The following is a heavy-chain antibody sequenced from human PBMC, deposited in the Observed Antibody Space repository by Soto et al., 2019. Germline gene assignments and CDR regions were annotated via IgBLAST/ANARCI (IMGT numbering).Heavy chain of an antibody. CDR3: ARARDVVVPAANGFDP. D-gene: IGHD2-2*01. J-gene: IGHJ5*02. Sequence: SETLSLTCAVYGGSFSGYYWSWIRQPPGKGLEWIGEINHSGSTNYNPSLKSRVTISVDTSKNQFSLELSSVTAADTAVYYCARARDVVVPAANGFDPWGQGTLVTVSS. CDR1: GGSFSGYY. CDR2: INHSGST. V-gene: IGHV4-34*01.